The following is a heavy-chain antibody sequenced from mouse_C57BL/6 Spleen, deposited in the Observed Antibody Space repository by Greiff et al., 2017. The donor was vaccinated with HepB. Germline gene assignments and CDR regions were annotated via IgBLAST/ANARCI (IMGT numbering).Heavy chain of an antibody. V-gene: IGHV1-80*01. J-gene: IGHJ4*01. CDR3: ARESPSDGYYLYYAMDY. Sequence: QVQLQQSGAELVKPGASVKISCKASGYAFSSYWMNWVKQRPGKGLEWIGQIYPGDGDTNYNGKFKGKATLTADKSSSTAYMQLSSLTSEDSAVYFCARESPSDGYYLYYAMDYWGQGTSVTVSS. D-gene: IGHD2-3*01. CDR2: IYPGDGDT. CDR1: GYAFSSYW.